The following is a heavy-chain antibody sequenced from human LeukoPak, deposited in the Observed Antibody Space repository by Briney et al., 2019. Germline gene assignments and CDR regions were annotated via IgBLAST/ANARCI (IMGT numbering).Heavy chain of an antibody. CDR1: GFTFDDYA. V-gene: IGHV3-43*02. D-gene: IGHD3-16*01. Sequence: PGGSLRLSCAASGFTFDDYAIHWVRQGPGKGLEGIALISGDGGSTYYADSVKGRFTISRDNSKNSLFLQMNSLRSEDTALYYCAKDRDMITFGGTDSWGQGTLVTVSS. J-gene: IGHJ4*02. CDR2: ISGDGGST. CDR3: AKDRDMITFGGTDS.